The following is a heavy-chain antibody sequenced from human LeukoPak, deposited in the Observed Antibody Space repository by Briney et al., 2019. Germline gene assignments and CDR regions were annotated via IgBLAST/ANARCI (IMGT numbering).Heavy chain of an antibody. CDR1: GLTFSSYG. CDR3: ARDDALGDNALDI. D-gene: IGHD3-16*01. Sequence: GRSLRLSCAASGLTFSSYGMHWVRQAPGKGLEWVAVILNDGSQEKYADSVKGRFTISRDNSKNTLFLQMNSLRAEDTAVYYCARDDALGDNALDIWGQGTMVTVSS. CDR2: ILNDGSQE. J-gene: IGHJ3*02. V-gene: IGHV3-33*01.